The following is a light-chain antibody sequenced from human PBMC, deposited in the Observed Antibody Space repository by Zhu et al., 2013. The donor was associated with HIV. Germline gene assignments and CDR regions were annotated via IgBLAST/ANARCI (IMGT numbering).Light chain of an antibody. CDR1: QSISSY. J-gene: IGKJ2*01. CDR3: QQSYSTPYT. Sequence: DIQMTQSPSSLSASVGDRVTITCRASQSISSYLNWYQQKPGKAPKLLIYAASICKVGSHQGSVAVDLGQISLSTISSLQPEDFATYYCQQSYSTPYTFGQGTKLEIK. CDR2: AAS. V-gene: IGKV1-39*01.